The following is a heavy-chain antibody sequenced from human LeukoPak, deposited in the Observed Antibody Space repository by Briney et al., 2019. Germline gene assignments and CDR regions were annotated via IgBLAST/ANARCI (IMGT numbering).Heavy chain of an antibody. J-gene: IGHJ4*02. CDR3: AKDQVIMVRGEFAY. D-gene: IGHD3-10*01. CDR1: GFTFSSYT. Sequence: GGSLRLSCAASGFTFSSYTMNWVRQAPGKGLEWVSLISSSSSYIYYADSVKGRFTISRDNAKNSLHLQMNSLRAEDTAVYYCAKDQVIMVRGEFAYWGQGTLVIVSS. CDR2: ISSSSSYI. V-gene: IGHV3-21*04.